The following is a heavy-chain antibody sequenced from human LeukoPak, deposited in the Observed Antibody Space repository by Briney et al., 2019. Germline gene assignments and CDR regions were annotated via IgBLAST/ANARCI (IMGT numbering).Heavy chain of an antibody. Sequence: GGSLRLSCAASEFAFSTYNMNWVRQAPGKGLEWVSYISTGSSTTYYADSVKGRFTISRDNVENSLYLQVNSLRDEDTAVYYCARVAAGYSVNYFDYWGQGTLVTVSS. CDR2: ISTGSSTT. D-gene: IGHD4-23*01. J-gene: IGHJ4*02. CDR1: EFAFSTYN. CDR3: ARVAAGYSVNYFDY. V-gene: IGHV3-48*02.